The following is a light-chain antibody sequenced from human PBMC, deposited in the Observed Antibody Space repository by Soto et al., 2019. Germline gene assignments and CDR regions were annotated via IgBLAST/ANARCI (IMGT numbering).Light chain of an antibody. CDR3: QQYGDSPA. J-gene: IGKJ1*01. Sequence: EIVLTQSPGTLSLSPRERATLSCRASQSVSNSYLAWYQQKPGQAPRLLIYGASSRATGIPDRFSGSGSGTDFTLTISRLVPEDFAVYYCQQYGDSPAFGQGTKV. CDR1: QSVSNSY. CDR2: GAS. V-gene: IGKV3-20*01.